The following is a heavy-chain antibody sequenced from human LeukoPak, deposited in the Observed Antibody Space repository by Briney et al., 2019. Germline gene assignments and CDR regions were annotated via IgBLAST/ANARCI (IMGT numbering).Heavy chain of an antibody. CDR1: GHTFTSYA. CDR2: INAGNGNT. V-gene: IGHV1-3*01. J-gene: IGHJ4*02. Sequence: ASVKVSCKASGHTFTSYAMHWVRQAPGQRLEGLGWINAGNGNTKYSQKSQGRVPITRDTSARTAYPELSSLRSEDTAVSYCARDIVDTAMVFHYWGQGTLVTVSS. CDR3: ARDIVDTAMVFHY. D-gene: IGHD5-18*01.